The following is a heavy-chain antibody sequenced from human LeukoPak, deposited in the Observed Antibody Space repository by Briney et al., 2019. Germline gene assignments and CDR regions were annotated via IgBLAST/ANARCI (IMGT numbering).Heavy chain of an antibody. J-gene: IGHJ3*02. Sequence: SETLSLTCTVSGGSISSYYWSWIRQPPGKGLEWIGYIYTSGSTNYNPSLKSRVTISVDTSKNQFSLKLSSVTAADTAVYYCARRVRIGYLGGAFDIWGQGTMVTVSS. CDR1: GGSISSYY. V-gene: IGHV4-4*09. D-gene: IGHD7-27*01. CDR3: ARRVRIGYLGGAFDI. CDR2: IYTSGST.